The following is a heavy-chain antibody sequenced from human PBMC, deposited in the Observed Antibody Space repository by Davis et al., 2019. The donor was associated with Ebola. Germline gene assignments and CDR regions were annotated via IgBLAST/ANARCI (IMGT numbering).Heavy chain of an antibody. V-gene: IGHV1-3*01. CDR2: INAGNGNT. J-gene: IGHJ5*02. CDR3: ARDHILVRGVIHNWFDP. D-gene: IGHD3-10*01. Sequence: ASVKVSCKASGYTFTSYAMHWVRQAPGQRLEWMGWINAGNGNTKYSQKFQGRVTITRDTSASTAYMELSSLRSEDTAVYYCARDHILVRGVIHNWFDPWGQGTLVTVSS. CDR1: GYTFTSYA.